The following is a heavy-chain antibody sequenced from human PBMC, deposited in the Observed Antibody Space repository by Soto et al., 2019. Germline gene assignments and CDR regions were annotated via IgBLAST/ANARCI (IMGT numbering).Heavy chain of an antibody. CDR2: IYYSGST. V-gene: IGHV4-59*01. CDR3: AREAQQGTFDY. J-gene: IGHJ4*02. D-gene: IGHD7-27*01. CDR1: GGSISSYY. Sequence: SETLSLTCTVSGGSISSYYWSWIRQPPGKGLEWIGYIYYSGSTNYNPSLKSRVTISVDTSKNQFSLKLSSVTAADTAVYYCAREAQQGTFDYWGQGTLVTVSS.